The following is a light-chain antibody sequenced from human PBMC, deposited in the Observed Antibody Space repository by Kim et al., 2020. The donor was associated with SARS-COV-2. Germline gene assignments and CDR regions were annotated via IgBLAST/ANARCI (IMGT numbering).Light chain of an antibody. CDR3: QQRSNWPPALT. CDR1: QSVSTY. V-gene: IGKV3-11*01. CDR2: DAS. Sequence: PGERATLSCRASQSVSTYLAWYQQQPGQATRLIIYDASNRATGIPDRFSGSGSGTDFTLTISSLESEDFAVYYCQQRSNWPPALTFGGGTKVDIK. J-gene: IGKJ4*01.